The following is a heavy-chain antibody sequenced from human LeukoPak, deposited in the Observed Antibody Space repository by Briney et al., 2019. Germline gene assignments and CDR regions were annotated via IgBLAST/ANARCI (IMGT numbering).Heavy chain of an antibody. D-gene: IGHD3-10*01. J-gene: IGHJ4*02. CDR2: INRDGSTT. Sequence: GGSLRLFCGVSGFPFSNYRVHWVRQAPGKGLVWVSRINRDGSTTKYADSVEGRITVSRDNAKNTLNLQMNSLRAEDTAVYYCARDKKSGESSEIDYWGQGTLVTVSS. CDR1: GFPFSNYR. CDR3: ARDKKSGESSEIDY. V-gene: IGHV3-74*03.